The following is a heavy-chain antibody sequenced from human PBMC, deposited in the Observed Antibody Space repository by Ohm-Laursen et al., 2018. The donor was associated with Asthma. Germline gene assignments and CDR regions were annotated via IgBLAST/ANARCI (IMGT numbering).Heavy chain of an antibody. D-gene: IGHD7-27*01. Sequence: TLSLTCTVSGGSISSGGYYWSWIRQHPGKGLEWIGYIYYSGSTYYNPSLKSRVTISVDTSKNQFSLKLSSVTAADTAVYYCAREILGPYFDYWGQGTLVTVSS. V-gene: IGHV4-31*03. CDR1: GGSISSGGYY. J-gene: IGHJ4*02. CDR2: IYYSGST. CDR3: AREILGPYFDY.